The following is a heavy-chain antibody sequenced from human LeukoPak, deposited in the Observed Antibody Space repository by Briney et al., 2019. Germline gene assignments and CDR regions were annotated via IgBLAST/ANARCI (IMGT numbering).Heavy chain of an antibody. CDR3: ARGYSDNDNLYHYYLDV. D-gene: IGHD5-12*01. V-gene: IGHV1-46*01. J-gene: IGHJ6*03. CDR1: GDTFSSYY. Sequence: GASVKVSCKASGDTFSSYYMHWVRQAPGQGLEWMGIITPSGDSTNYAQKFQGRVTMTRDTSTSTVYMELSSLRSEDTAVYYCARGYSDNDNLYHYYLDVWGKGTTVTVSS. CDR2: ITPSGDST.